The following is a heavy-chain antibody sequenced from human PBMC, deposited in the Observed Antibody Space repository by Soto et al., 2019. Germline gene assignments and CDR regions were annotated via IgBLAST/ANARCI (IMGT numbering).Heavy chain of an antibody. V-gene: IGHV4-30-4*08. CDR3: TRSHYFDY. CDR1: GASISSGDYY. CDR2: IYYSGST. J-gene: IGHJ4*02. Sequence: PSETLSLTCTVSGASISSGDYYWSWIRQHPGKGLEWIGYIYYSGSTYYNPSLKSRVTISVDTSKNQFSLNLSSVTAEDTAVYFCTRSHYFDYWGQGALVTVSS.